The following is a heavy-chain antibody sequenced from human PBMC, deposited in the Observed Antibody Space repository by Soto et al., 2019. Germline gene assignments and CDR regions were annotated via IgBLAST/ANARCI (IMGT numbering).Heavy chain of an antibody. Sequence: QVQLVESGGGVVQPGRSLRLSCAASGFTFSSYGMHWVRQAPGEGLEWVAVIWYDGSNKYYADSVKGRFTISRDNSKNTLYLQMNSLRAEDTAVYYCAREHGYNKGSYFDYWGQGTLVTVSS. D-gene: IGHD5-12*01. CDR3: AREHGYNKGSYFDY. CDR1: GFTFSSYG. V-gene: IGHV3-33*01. J-gene: IGHJ4*02. CDR2: IWYDGSNK.